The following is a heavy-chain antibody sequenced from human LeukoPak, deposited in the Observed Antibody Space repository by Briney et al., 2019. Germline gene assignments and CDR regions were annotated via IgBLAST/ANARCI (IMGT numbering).Heavy chain of an antibody. D-gene: IGHD2-2*01. J-gene: IGHJ4*02. V-gene: IGHV3-7*05. CDR3: AGDQRYCSSSSCPWEPFDY. CDR2: IKQDGSEK. CDR1: GFTFSSYW. Sequence: PGGSLRLSCAASGFTFSSYWMSWVRQAPGEGLEWVANIKQDGSEKYYVDSVKGRFTISRDNAKNSLYLQMNSLRAEDTAVYYCAGDQRYCSSSSCPWEPFDYWGQGTLVTVSS.